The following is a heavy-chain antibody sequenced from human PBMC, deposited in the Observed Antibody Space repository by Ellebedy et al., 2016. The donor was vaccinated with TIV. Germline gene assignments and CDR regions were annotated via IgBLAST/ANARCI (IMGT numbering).Heavy chain of an antibody. CDR2: IIPIFGTV. D-gene: IGHD4-17*01. CDR1: GGTFSSYV. CDR3: ARESPVYGDYTFDY. V-gene: IGHV1-69*13. Sequence: SVKVSCXASGGTFSSYVISWVRQAPGQGLEWMGGIIPIFGTVNYAQKFQGRVTITADESTSTAYMELSSLRSDDTAVYYCARESPVYGDYTFDYWGQGTLVTVSS. J-gene: IGHJ4*02.